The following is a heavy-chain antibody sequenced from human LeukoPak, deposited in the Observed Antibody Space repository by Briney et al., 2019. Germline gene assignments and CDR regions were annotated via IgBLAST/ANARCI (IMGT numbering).Heavy chain of an antibody. J-gene: IGHJ4*02. CDR1: GVSISNYY. CDR3: ARHLKHWLVLKY. V-gene: IGHV4-59*08. CDR2: IYSSGST. D-gene: IGHD6-19*01. Sequence: SETLSLTCTVSGVSISNYYWSWIRQPPGKGLEWIGYIYSSGSTNYNPSLKSRVTISVDTSKNQFSLKLSSVTAADTAVYYCARHLKHWLVLKYWGQGTLVTVSS.